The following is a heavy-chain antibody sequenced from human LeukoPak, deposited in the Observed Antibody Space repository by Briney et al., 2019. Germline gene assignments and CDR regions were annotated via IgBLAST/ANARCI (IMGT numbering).Heavy chain of an antibody. Sequence: ASVKVSCKASGYTFNSYYMHWVRQAPGQGLEWMGIINPSSGSTSYAQNFQGRVTMTRDASSSTVYMELSSLRSEDTAVYYCARGYTYGDYWGQGTLVTVSS. CDR1: GYTFNSYY. CDR2: INPSSGST. V-gene: IGHV1-46*02. D-gene: IGHD5-18*01. J-gene: IGHJ4*02. CDR3: ARGYTYGDY.